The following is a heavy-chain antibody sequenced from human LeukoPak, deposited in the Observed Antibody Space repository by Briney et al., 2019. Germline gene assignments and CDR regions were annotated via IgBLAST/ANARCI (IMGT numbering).Heavy chain of an antibody. Sequence: SETLSLTCAVYGGSFSGYYWSWIRQPPGKGLEWIGEINHSGSTNYNPSLKSRVTISVDTSKNQFSLKLSSVTAADTAVYYCARDSDGRYCSGGSCADAFDIWGQGTMVTVSS. CDR1: GGSFSGYY. CDR3: ARDSDGRYCSGGSCADAFDI. V-gene: IGHV4-34*01. J-gene: IGHJ3*02. CDR2: INHSGST. D-gene: IGHD2-15*01.